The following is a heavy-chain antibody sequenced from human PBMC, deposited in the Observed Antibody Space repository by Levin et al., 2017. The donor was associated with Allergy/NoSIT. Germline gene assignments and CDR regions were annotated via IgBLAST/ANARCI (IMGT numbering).Heavy chain of an antibody. Sequence: GGSLRLSCAASGFTFSNYAMHWVRQAPGKGLEWVAVISYDGSNKYYADSVKGRFTISRDNSKNTLYLRMNSLRAEDTAVYYCATEGGAAGRGDASDIWGQGTMVTVSS. CDR3: ATEGGAAGRGDASDI. V-gene: IGHV3-30-3*01. CDR2: ISYDGSNK. J-gene: IGHJ3*02. CDR1: GFTFSNYA. D-gene: IGHD3-10*01.